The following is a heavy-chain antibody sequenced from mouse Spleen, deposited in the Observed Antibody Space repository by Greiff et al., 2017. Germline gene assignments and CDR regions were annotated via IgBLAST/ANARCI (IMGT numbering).Heavy chain of an antibody. CDR3: ARGAHWYFDV. Sequence: QVQLKQPGAELVMPGASVKLSCKASGYTFTSYWMHWVKQRPGQGLEWIGEIDPSDSYTNYNQKFKGKATLTVDKSSSTAYMQLSSLTSEDSAVYYCARGAHWYFDVWGAGTTVTVSS. J-gene: IGHJ1*01. CDR2: IDPSDSYT. CDR1: GYTFTSYW. V-gene: IGHV1-69*01.